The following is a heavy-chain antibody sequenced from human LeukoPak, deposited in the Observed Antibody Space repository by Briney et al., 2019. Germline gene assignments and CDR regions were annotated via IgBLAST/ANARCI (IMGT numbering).Heavy chain of an antibody. V-gene: IGHV1-18*01. CDR2: ISVHNGNP. Sequence: ASVKVSCKASGYIFSSYGISWVRQAPGQGLEWMGWISVHNGNPEYAQKFQGRVIMTTDTFTSTAYMELRSLRSDDTAVYYCARDQYDSVWGSHRPYFDYWGQGTLVTVSS. J-gene: IGHJ4*02. CDR1: GYIFSSYG. D-gene: IGHD3-16*02. CDR3: ARDQYDSVWGSHRPYFDY.